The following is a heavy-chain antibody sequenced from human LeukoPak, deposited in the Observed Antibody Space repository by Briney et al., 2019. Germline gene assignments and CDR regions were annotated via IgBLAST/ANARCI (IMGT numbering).Heavy chain of an antibody. CDR2: ISYDGSNK. CDR3: AKDHYYGSGSYYYYGMDV. J-gene: IGHJ6*02. Sequence: PGRSLRLSCAASGFTFSSYGMHWVRQAPGKGLEWVAVISYDGSNKYYADSVKGRFTISRDNSKNTLYLQMNSLRAEDTAVYYCAKDHYYGSGSYYYYGMDVWGQGTTVTVSS. CDR1: GFTFSSYG. V-gene: IGHV3-30*18. D-gene: IGHD3-10*01.